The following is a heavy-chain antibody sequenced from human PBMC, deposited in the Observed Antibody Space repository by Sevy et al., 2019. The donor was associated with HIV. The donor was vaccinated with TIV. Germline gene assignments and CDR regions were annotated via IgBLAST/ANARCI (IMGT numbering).Heavy chain of an antibody. D-gene: IGHD3-16*02. CDR1: GFTFSTYG. V-gene: IGHV3-48*01. CDR2: ISTSSNNI. CDR3: ARVVWGCYRYDDY. J-gene: IGHJ4*02. Sequence: GGSLRLSCAASGFTFSTYGMNWVRQAPGKGLEWISYISTSSNNIYYGDSVKGRFTVSRDDVGNSMYLQMNSLRAEDTALYYCARVVWGCYRYDDYWCQVTLVTVSS.